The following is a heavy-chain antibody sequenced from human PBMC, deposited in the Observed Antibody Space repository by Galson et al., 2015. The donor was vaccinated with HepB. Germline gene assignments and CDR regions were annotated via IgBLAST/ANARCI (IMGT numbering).Heavy chain of an antibody. CDR3: ARHFWLPGGMGEGPRDDTAMVDY. CDR1: GGSISSYY. V-gene: IGHV4-59*08. CDR2: IYYSGST. J-gene: IGHJ4*02. Sequence: SETLSLTCTVSGGSISSYYWSWIRQPPGKGLEWIGYIYYSGSTNYNPSLKSRVTISVDTSKNQFSLKLSSVTAADTAVYYCARHFWLPGGMGEGPRDDTAMVDYWGQGTLVTVSS. D-gene: IGHD5-18*01.